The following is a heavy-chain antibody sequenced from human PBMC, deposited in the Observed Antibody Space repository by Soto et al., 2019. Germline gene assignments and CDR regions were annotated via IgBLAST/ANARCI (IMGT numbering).Heavy chain of an antibody. CDR2: IYSGGST. D-gene: IGHD3-22*01. CDR1: GFTVSSNY. CDR3: ARDQDYYDSGMDV. Sequence: EVQLVESGGGLVQPGGSLRLSCAASGFTVSSNYMSWVRQAPGKGLEWVSVIYSGGSTYYADSVKGRFTISRDNSKNTLYLQMNSLRAEDTAVYYCARDQDYYDSGMDVWGQGTTVTVSS. J-gene: IGHJ6*02. V-gene: IGHV3-66*01.